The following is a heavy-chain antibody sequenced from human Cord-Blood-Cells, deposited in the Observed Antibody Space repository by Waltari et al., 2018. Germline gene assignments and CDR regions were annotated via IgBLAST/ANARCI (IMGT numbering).Heavy chain of an antibody. CDR1: GGTFSSYA. Sequence: QVQLVQSGAEVKTPGSSVKVSCKASGGTFSSYAISWVRQAPGQGLEWTGGIIPIFGKETYAQKFRGRVTITADEPTSTAYMELSSLRSEDTALYSGARARRGWVDYWGQGTLVTVSS. D-gene: IGHD1-26*01. V-gene: IGHV1-69*12. J-gene: IGHJ4*02. CDR3: ARARRGWVDY. CDR2: IIPIFGKE.